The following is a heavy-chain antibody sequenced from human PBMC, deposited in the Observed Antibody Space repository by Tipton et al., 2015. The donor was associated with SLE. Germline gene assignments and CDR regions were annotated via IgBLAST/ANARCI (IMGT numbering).Heavy chain of an antibody. D-gene: IGHD1-26*01. CDR3: ARGGGSYYDY. V-gene: IGHV4-59*08. CDR1: GDSMVNYY. Sequence: TLSLTCTVAGDSMVNYYWTWIRPPPGKGLEWIGTIYYSGNTYNNPSLKSRLTLSLDTSKNQFSLRVRSVTAADTAVYYCARGGGSYYDYWGQGTLVTVPS. CDR2: IYYSGNT. J-gene: IGHJ4*02.